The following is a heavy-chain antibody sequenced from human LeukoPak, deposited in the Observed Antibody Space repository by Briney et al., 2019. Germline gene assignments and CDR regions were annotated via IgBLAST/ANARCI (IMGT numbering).Heavy chain of an antibody. V-gene: IGHV3-33*01. CDR1: GFTFSSYG. J-gene: IGHJ6*02. D-gene: IGHD2/OR15-2a*01. CDR3: ARVYSNSPEYGMDV. Sequence: GGSLRLSCAASGFTFSSYGMHWVRQAPGKGLEWVAVIWYDGSNKYYADSVKGRFTISRDNSKNTVYLQMNSLRAEDTAVYYCARVYSNSPEYGMDVWGQGTTVTVSS. CDR2: IWYDGSNK.